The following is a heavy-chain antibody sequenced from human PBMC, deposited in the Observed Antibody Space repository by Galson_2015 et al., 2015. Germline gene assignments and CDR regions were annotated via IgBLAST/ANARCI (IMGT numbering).Heavy chain of an antibody. J-gene: IGHJ4*02. CDR1: GFTFSSYR. CDR2: ISSTTGTI. D-gene: IGHD1-26*01. Sequence: SLRLSCAASGFTFSSYRMNWVRQAPGKGLEWVSYISSTTGTIYYADSVKGRFTISRDNAKNSLYLQMNSLRDGDTAVYYCARGGQLLSDYWGQGTLSPSPQ. V-gene: IGHV3-48*02. CDR3: ARGGQLLSDY.